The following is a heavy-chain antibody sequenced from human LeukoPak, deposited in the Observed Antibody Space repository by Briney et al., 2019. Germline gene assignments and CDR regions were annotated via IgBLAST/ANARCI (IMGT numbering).Heavy chain of an antibody. D-gene: IGHD3-16*01. CDR2: ISYDGSNK. Sequence: AGGSLRLSCAASGSTFSSYGMHWVRQAPGKRLEWVAVISYDGSNKYYADSVKGRFTISRDNSKNTLYLQMNSLRAEDTAVYYCAKITWQLHARGENYWGQGTLVTVSS. CDR3: AKITWQLHARGENY. J-gene: IGHJ4*02. CDR1: GSTFSSYG. V-gene: IGHV3-30*18.